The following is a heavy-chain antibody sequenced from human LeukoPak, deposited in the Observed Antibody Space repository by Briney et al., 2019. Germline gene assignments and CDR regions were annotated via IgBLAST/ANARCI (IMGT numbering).Heavy chain of an antibody. Sequence: TGGSLRLSCAASGFTFSSYSMNWVRQAPGKGLEWVSSIISSGTYTYYADSAKGRFTISRDNAKNSLYLQMNSLRAEDTAVYYCARDFGGYCSGGSCYSGWSDYWGQGTLVTVSS. CDR3: ARDFGGYCSGGSCYSGWSDY. V-gene: IGHV3-21*01. J-gene: IGHJ4*02. CDR2: IISSGTYT. CDR1: GFTFSSYS. D-gene: IGHD2-15*01.